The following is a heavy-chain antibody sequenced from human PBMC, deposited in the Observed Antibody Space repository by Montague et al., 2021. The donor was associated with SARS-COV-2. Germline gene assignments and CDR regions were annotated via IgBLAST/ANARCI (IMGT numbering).Heavy chain of an antibody. Sequence: RGSAYYNPSLKSRVTISVDTSKNQFSLKLTSVTAADTAVYYCARAVETTVVTHFDYWGQGTLVTVSS. V-gene: IGHV4-31*02. D-gene: IGHD4-23*01. J-gene: IGHJ4*02. CDR3: ARAVETTVVTHFDY. CDR2: RGSA.